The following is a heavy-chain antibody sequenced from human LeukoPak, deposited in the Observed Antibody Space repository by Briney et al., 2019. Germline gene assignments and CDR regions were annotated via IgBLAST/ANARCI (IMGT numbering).Heavy chain of an antibody. D-gene: IGHD2-2*01. J-gene: IGHJ1*01. V-gene: IGHV3-23*01. CDR3: AKIVVPAARFQH. Sequence: GGSLRLSCAASGFTFSSYAMSWVRQAPGKGLEWVSAISGSGGSTYYADSVKGRFTISRDNSKNTLYLHMDSLRAEDTAVYYCAKIVVPAARFQHWGQGTLVTVSS. CDR1: GFTFSSYA. CDR2: ISGSGGST.